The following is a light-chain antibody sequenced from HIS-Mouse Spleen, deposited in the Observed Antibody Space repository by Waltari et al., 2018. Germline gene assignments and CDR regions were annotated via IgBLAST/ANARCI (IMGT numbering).Light chain of an antibody. CDR2: DKN. Sequence: SSELTQDPAVSVALGQTVRITCQGDSLRSYYASWYQQKPGQAPVLVIYDKNNRPSWIPDPISGSSSGNTASLTITGAQAEDEADYYCNSRDSSGNHVVFGGGTKLTVL. V-gene: IGLV3-19*01. CDR3: NSRDSSGNHVV. J-gene: IGLJ2*01. CDR1: SLRSYY.